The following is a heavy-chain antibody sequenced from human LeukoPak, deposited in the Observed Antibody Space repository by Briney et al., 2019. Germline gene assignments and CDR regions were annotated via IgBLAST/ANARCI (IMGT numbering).Heavy chain of an antibody. V-gene: IGHV3-30*18. CDR2: ISYNGHNK. Sequence: GGSLRPSCAASGFTFSSYGMHWVRQAPGKGLEWVAVISYNGHNKYSADSVKGRFTISRDNSKNTLYLQMNSLRAEDTAIYYCAKDPGMAVYSYGYDAFDIWGQGTMVTVSS. CDR3: AKDPGMAVYSYGYDAFDI. CDR1: GFTFSSYG. D-gene: IGHD5-18*01. J-gene: IGHJ3*02.